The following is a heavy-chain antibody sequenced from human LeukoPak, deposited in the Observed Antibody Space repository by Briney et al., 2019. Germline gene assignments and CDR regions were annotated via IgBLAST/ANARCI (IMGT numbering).Heavy chain of an antibody. D-gene: IGHD3-22*01. Sequence: ASVKVSCKASGYTFTGYYMHWVRQAPGQGLEWMGWINPNSGGTNYAQKFQGRVTMTRDTSISTAYMELSRLRSDDTAVYYCARDRADYYDCSGYCVWGQGSLATLSS. J-gene: IGHJ4*02. CDR1: GYTFTGYY. V-gene: IGHV1-2*02. CDR2: INPNSGGT. CDR3: ARDRADYYDCSGYCV.